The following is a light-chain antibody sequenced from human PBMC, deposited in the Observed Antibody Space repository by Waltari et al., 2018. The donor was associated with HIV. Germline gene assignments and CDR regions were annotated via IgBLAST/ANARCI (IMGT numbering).Light chain of an antibody. CDR2: WAS. CDR3: QQYYSSPLT. CDR1: HSLLYKSNKYNY. Sequence: IVLTQFPDSLPVSLCARAPLHCQPGHSLLYKSNKYNYLAWYQQKQGQAPKLLIYWASTRQSGVPDRFSGTGSGTDFNLTISSLQAEDVAVYYCQQYYSSPLTFGQGTKVEI. J-gene: IGKJ1*01. V-gene: IGKV4-1*01.